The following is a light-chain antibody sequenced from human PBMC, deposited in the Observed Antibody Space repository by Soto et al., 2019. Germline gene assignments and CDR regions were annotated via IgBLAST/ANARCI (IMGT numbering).Light chain of an antibody. CDR3: CSYAGSSLCV. Sequence: QSALTQPASVSGSPGQSITISCTGTSSDVGSYNLVSWYQQLPGKAPILIIYEVNERPSGISNRFSGSKSGNTASLTISGLQGEDEADYYCCSYAGSSLCVFGGGTQLTVL. J-gene: IGLJ3*02. V-gene: IGLV2-23*02. CDR2: EVN. CDR1: SSDVGSYNL.